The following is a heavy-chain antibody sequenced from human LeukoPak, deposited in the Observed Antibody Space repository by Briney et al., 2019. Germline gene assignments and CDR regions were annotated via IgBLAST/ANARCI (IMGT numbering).Heavy chain of an antibody. Sequence: GASVKISCKASGGTFSSYAISWVRQATGQGLEWMGRIIPILGIATYAQKFQGRVTITADKSTSTAYMELSSLRSEDTAVYYCARWPIVGATPYYYYGMDVWGQGTTVTVSS. V-gene: IGHV1-69*04. CDR3: ARWPIVGATPYYYYGMDV. J-gene: IGHJ6*02. CDR1: GGTFSSYA. D-gene: IGHD1-26*01. CDR2: IIPILGIA.